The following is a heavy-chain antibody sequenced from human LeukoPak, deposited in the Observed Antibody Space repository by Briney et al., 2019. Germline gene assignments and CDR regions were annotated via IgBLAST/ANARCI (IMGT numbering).Heavy chain of an antibody. J-gene: IGHJ4*02. Sequence: ASVKVSCKASGYTFSNYHIHWVRQAPGQGIEWMGIINPRYGSTTYAQNFQGRVTMTRDMSTSTVYMELSSLRSEDTAVYYCAREEVIDGSTGYYFDYWGQGTLLTVSS. CDR2: INPRYGST. D-gene: IGHD5-24*01. CDR3: AREEVIDGSTGYYFDY. CDR1: GYTFSNYH. V-gene: IGHV1-46*01.